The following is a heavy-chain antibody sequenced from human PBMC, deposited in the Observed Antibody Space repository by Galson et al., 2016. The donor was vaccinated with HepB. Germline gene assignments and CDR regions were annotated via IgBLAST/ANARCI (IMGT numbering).Heavy chain of an antibody. D-gene: IGHD7-27*01. CDR3: ATQSRWGIKNFDS. V-gene: IGHV4-61*02. Sequence: LSLTCTVSGASVSGGVYYWSWIRQPAGKGLEWIGRIYASGTTNYSPSLSRRLTLSFDTSKNQFSLNLNSVTAADTAVYYCATQSRWGIKNFDSWRQGTLVTVSS. J-gene: IGHJ4*02. CDR2: IYASGTT. CDR1: GASVSGGVYY.